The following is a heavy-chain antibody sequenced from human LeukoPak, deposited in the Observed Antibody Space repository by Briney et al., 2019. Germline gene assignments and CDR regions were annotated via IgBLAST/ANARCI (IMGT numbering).Heavy chain of an antibody. CDR1: GCSISSYY. CDR2: IYYSGST. J-gene: IGHJ4*02. D-gene: IGHD6-19*01. V-gene: IGHV4-59*01. CDR3: ATGYSSGWPGN. Sequence: SETLSLTCTVSGCSISSYYWSWIRQPPGKGLEWIGYIYYSGSTNYNPALKSRGTISVDTSKNQFSLKLSSVTAADTAVYYCATGYSSGWPGNWGQGTLVTVSS.